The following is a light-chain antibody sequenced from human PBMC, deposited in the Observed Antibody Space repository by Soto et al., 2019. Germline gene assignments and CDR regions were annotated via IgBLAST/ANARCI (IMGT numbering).Light chain of an antibody. CDR3: QQYGTSPIT. CDR2: GAS. J-gene: IGKJ5*01. Sequence: EIVLTQSPGTLSLSPGERATLSCRASQSVRSNYLAWYQQKPGQAPRLLIYGASSRATGIPDRFSGSGSGTDFTLTISRLEPEDFAVYYCQQYGTSPITFGQGTRLEI. V-gene: IGKV3-20*01. CDR1: QSVRSNY.